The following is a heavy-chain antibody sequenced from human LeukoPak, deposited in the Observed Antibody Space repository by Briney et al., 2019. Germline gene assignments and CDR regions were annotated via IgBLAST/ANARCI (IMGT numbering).Heavy chain of an antibody. J-gene: IGHJ6*03. Sequence: ASVKVSCKASGYTFTGYYIHWVRQAPGQGSEGMGWISPNSGGTNYAQKFQGRVNINTEKYTSTAYMELRSLRSDDTAVYYCARQFGEVVPAAQDYYYYYYYMDAWGKGTTVTVSS. CDR2: ISPNSGGT. D-gene: IGHD2-2*01. V-gene: IGHV1-2*02. CDR1: GYTFTGYY. CDR3: ARQFGEVVPAAQDYYYYYYYMDA.